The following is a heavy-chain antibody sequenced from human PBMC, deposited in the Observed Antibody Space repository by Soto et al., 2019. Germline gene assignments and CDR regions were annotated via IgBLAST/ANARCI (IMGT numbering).Heavy chain of an antibody. CDR1: GYTSTSYY. Sequence: ASVKVSCKASGYTSTSYYMHWVRQAPGQGLEWMGIINPSGGSTSYAQKFQGRVTMTRDTSTSTVYMELSSLRSEDTAVYYCASSETETRYRSSWYGDAFDIWSQGTMVTVSS. V-gene: IGHV1-46*01. J-gene: IGHJ3*02. CDR3: ASSETETRYRSSWYGDAFDI. D-gene: IGHD6-13*01. CDR2: INPSGGST.